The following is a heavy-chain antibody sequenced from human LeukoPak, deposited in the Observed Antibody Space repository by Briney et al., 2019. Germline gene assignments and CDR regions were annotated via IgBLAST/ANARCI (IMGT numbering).Heavy chain of an antibody. J-gene: IGHJ5*02. CDR2: IYYSGST. Sequence: SETLSFTCTVPGGSISSGDYYWSWIRQPPGKGLEWIGYIYYSGSTHYNPSLKSRVTISVDTSKNQFSLKLSSVTAADTAVYYCARVAHPGEFADWFDPWGQGTLVTVSS. D-gene: IGHD3-16*01. CDR1: GGSISSGDYY. V-gene: IGHV4-30-4*01. CDR3: ARVAHPGEFADWFDP.